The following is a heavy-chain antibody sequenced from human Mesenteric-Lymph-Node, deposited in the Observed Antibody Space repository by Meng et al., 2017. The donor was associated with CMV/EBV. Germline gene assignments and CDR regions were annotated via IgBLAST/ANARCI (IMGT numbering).Heavy chain of an antibody. V-gene: IGHV1-3*01. CDR2: SNAGNGDT. J-gene: IGHJ6*02. CDR3: ARALGGAPYHYAMDV. D-gene: IGHD3-16*01. CDR1: GYTFTKNV. Sequence: ASVKVSCKASGYTFTKNVMHWVRQAPGHRLEWMGWSNAGNGDTRYSQEFQGRVTITTDTSASTAYMELSSLRSEDTAIYYCARALGGAPYHYAMDVWGQGTMVTVSS.